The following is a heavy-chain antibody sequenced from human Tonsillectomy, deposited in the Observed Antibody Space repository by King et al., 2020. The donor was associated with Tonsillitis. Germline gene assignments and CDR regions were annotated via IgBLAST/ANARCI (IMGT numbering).Heavy chain of an antibody. J-gene: IGHJ4*02. D-gene: IGHD3-9*01. CDR3: ARGPSYYDILTGSPDYFDY. Sequence: VQLVESRGGLVQPGGSLRLSCAASGFTFSSYWMHWVRQAPGKGLVWVSRINSDGSSTSYADSVKGRFTISRDNAKNTLYLQMNSLRAEDTAVYYCARGPSYYDILTGSPDYFDYWGQGTLVTVSS. V-gene: IGHV3-74*01. CDR2: INSDGSST. CDR1: GFTFSSYW.